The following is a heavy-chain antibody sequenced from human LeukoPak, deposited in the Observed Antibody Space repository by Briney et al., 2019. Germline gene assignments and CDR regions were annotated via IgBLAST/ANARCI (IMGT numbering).Heavy chain of an antibody. V-gene: IGHV3-30*18. J-gene: IGHJ4*02. Sequence: GRSLRLSCAASGFTFSSYGMQWVRQAPGKGLEWVAVISYDGSNKYYADSVKGRFTISRDNSKNTLYLQMNSLRAEDTAVYYCAKVPYYYDSSAPYYFDYWGQGTLVTVSS. CDR2: ISYDGSNK. CDR1: GFTFSSYG. CDR3: AKVPYYYDSSAPYYFDY. D-gene: IGHD3-22*01.